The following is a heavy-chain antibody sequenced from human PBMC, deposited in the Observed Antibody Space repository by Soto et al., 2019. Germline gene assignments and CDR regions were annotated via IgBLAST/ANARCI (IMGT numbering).Heavy chain of an antibody. CDR1: GYTFTNYY. CDR3: ARDRGIVGATTGYYYYGMDV. J-gene: IGHJ6*02. V-gene: IGHV1-46*01. Sequence: QVQLVQSGAEVKKPGASVKVSCKASGYTFTNYYMHWVRQAPGQGLEWMGIINPSGGSTSYAQKFQGRVTMTRDTSKSTVYMELSSLRSEDTAVYYCARDRGIVGATTGYYYYGMDVWGQGTTVTVSS. D-gene: IGHD1-26*01. CDR2: INPSGGST.